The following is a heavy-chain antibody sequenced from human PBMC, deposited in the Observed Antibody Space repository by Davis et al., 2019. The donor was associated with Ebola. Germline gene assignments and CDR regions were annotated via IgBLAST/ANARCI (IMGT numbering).Heavy chain of an antibody. Sequence: GGSLRLSCAASGFTFSSYGMHWVRQAPGKGLEWVAVIWYDGSNKYYADSVKGRFTISRDNSKNTLYLQMNSLRAEDTAVYYCARDVGDYGGNPLDYWGQGTLVTVSS. D-gene: IGHD4-23*01. CDR3: ARDVGDYGGNPLDY. J-gene: IGHJ4*02. V-gene: IGHV3-33*01. CDR1: GFTFSSYG. CDR2: IWYDGSNK.